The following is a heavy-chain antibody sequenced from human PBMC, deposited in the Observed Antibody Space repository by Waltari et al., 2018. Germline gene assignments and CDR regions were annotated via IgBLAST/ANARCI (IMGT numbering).Heavy chain of an antibody. D-gene: IGHD3-3*01. CDR2: INHSGST. J-gene: IGHJ4*02. V-gene: IGHV4-34*01. CDR3: ARSRRFLEWLDY. CDR1: GGSFIGYY. Sequence: QVQLQQWGAGLLTPSEPLSLTCAVYGGSFIGYYWSWIRQPPGKGLEWIGEINHSGSTNYNPSLKSRVTISVDTSKNQFSLKLSSVTAADTAVYYSARSRRFLEWLDYWGQGTLVTVSS.